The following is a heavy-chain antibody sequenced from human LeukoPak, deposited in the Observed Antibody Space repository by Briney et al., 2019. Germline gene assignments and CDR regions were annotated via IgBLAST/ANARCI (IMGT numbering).Heavy chain of an antibody. CDR2: INHSGST. CDR3: ARGGNYDSSGYLDY. J-gene: IGHJ4*02. Sequence: SETLPLTCAVYGGSFSGYYWSWMRQPPGKGLEWIGEINHSGSTNYNPSLKSRVTISVDTSKNQFSLKLSSVTAADTAVYYCARGGNYDSSGYLDYWGQGTLVTVSS. CDR1: GGSFSGYY. V-gene: IGHV4-34*01. D-gene: IGHD3-22*01.